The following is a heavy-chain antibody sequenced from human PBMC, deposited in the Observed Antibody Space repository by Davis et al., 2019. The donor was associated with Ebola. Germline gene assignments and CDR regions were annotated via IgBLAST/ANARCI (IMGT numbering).Heavy chain of an antibody. CDR1: GFIFRNYG. CDR3: VQGTTSCHA. V-gene: IGHV3-23*01. Sequence: GESLKISCAASGFIFRNYGMTWVRQASGKGLECVAAISMRGDSTDYADSVKGRFTIYRDNSNNMLYLQMNSLTAEDTAVDYCVQGTTSCHAWGQGTLVTVSS. D-gene: IGHD2-2*01. J-gene: IGHJ4*02. CDR2: ISMRGDST.